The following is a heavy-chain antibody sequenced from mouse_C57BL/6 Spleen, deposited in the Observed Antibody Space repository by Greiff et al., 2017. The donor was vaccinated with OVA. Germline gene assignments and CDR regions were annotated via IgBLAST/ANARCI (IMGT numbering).Heavy chain of an antibody. J-gene: IGHJ4*01. V-gene: IGHV1-74*01. Sequence: QVQLQQPGAELVKPGASVKVSCKASGYTFTSYWLHWVKQRPGQGLEWIGRIHPSGSDTNYNQKFKGKATLPVDKSSSTAYMQLSSLTSEDSAVYYCATEGSDYDEGDYYAMDYWGQGTSVTVSS. CDR2: IHPSGSDT. CDR3: ATEGSDYDEGDYYAMDY. CDR1: GYTFTSYW. D-gene: IGHD2-4*01.